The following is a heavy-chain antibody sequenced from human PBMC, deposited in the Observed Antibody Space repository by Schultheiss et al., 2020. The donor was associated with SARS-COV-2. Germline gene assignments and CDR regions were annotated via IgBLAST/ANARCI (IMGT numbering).Heavy chain of an antibody. V-gene: IGHV3-23*01. J-gene: IGHJ4*02. CDR2: ISGSGGST. Sequence: GGSLRLSCAASGFTFSSYAMSWVRQAPGKGLEWVSAISGSGGSTYYADSVKGRFTISRDNAKNSLYLQMNSLRAEDTAVYYCAANYYDSSGYPYYFDYWGQGTLVTVSS. CDR1: GFTFSSYA. D-gene: IGHD3-22*01. CDR3: AANYYDSSGYPYYFDY.